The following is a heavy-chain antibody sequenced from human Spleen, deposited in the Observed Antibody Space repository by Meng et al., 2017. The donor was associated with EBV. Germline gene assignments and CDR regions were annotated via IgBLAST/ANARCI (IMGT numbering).Heavy chain of an antibody. CDR2: FLPTLGAP. D-gene: IGHD3-10*01. CDR1: GGPFRNYA. V-gene: IGHV1-69*01. Sequence: QGPLVQCGAEVKRPGSSVQVSCKTPGGPFRNYAISWVRQAPGQGLEWLGGFLPTLGAPNYAQKFHGRVSITADESTSTHYMDLSSLRSEDTAVYYCASESGRGYTPDYWGQGTLVTVSS. CDR3: ASESGRGYTPDY. J-gene: IGHJ4*02.